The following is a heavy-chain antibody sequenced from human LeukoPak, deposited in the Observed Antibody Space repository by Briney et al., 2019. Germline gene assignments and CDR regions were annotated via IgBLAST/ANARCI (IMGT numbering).Heavy chain of an antibody. CDR3: AKPPEVGATVGYFDY. V-gene: IGHV3-30*18. CDR1: GFTFSSYG. CDR2: ISFDGSSQ. J-gene: IGHJ4*02. Sequence: PGGSLRLSCAASGFTFSSYGMHWVRQAPGKGLEWVAPISFDGSSQYYADSVKGRFTISRDNSKNTLYLQMNSLRAEDTAVYYCAKPPEVGATVGYFDYWGQGTLVTVSS. D-gene: IGHD1-26*01.